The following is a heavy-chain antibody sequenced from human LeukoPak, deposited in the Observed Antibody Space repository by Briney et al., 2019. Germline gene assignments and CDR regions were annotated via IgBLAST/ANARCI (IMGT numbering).Heavy chain of an antibody. J-gene: IGHJ4*02. CDR1: GFTFSSYA. CDR3: VKGATMVRGGIDY. CDR2: ISSNGGST. D-gene: IGHD3-10*01. Sequence: GGSLRLSCSASGFTFSSYAMHWVRQALGKGLEYVSAISSNGGSTYYADSVKGRFTISRDNSKNTLYLQMSSLRAEDTAVYYCVKGATMVRGGIDYWGQGTLVTVSS. V-gene: IGHV3-64D*06.